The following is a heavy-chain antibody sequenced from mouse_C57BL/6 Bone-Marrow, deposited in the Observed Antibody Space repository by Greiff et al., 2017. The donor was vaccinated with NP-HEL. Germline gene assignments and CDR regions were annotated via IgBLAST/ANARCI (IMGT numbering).Heavy chain of an antibody. CDR3: ARRGAPLRGYFDV. CDR1: GFTFSSYT. CDR2: ISGGGGNT. J-gene: IGHJ1*03. Sequence: DVQLVESGGGLVKPGGSLKLSCAASGFTFSSYTMSWVRQTPEKRLEWVATISGGGGNTYYPDSVKGRFTISRDNAKNTLYLQMSSLRSEDTALYYCARRGAPLRGYFDVWGTGTTVTVSS. V-gene: IGHV5-9*01.